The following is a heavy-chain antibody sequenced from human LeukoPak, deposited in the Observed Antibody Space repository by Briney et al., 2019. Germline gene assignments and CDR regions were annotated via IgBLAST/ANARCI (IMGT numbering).Heavy chain of an antibody. CDR3: ARVILSAAAGLLFDY. Sequence: ASVKVSCKASGGTFSSYAISWVRQAPGQGLEWMGGIIPIFGTANYAQKFQGRVTITADESTSTAYLELSSLRSEDTAVYYCARVILSAAAGLLFDYWGQGTLVTVSA. CDR1: GGTFSSYA. CDR2: IIPIFGTA. V-gene: IGHV1-69*13. D-gene: IGHD6-13*01. J-gene: IGHJ4*02.